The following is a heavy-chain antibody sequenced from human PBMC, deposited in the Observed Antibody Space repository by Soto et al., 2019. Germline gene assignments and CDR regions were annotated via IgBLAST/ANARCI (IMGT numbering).Heavy chain of an antibody. J-gene: IGHJ3*02. V-gene: IGHV1-18*01. CDR2: ISPYNGNT. CDR3: ARDQTKWLTDAFDI. D-gene: IGHD5-12*01. CDR1: GYTFISYG. Sequence: HVQLVQSGAEVKKPGASLKVSCKASGYTFISYGVSWVRQAPGQGLEWLGWISPYNGNTNYAQKFQGRITMTTDTSTRTVYMDLRSLRTDDTAVYCCARDQTKWLTDAFDIWGQGTMVVVSS.